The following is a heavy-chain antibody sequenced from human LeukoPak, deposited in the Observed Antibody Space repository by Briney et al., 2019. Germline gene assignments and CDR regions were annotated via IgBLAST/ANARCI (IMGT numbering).Heavy chain of an antibody. CDR3: ARETYYYDSSGYS. CDR1: GGSISSGSYY. V-gene: IGHV4-61*02. D-gene: IGHD3-22*01. J-gene: IGHJ4*02. Sequence: SETLSLTCTVSGGSISSGSYYWSWIRQPAGKGLEWIGRIHTSGSTNYNPSLKSRVTISVDTSKNQFSLKLSSVTAADTAVYYCARETYYYDSSGYSWGQGTLVTVSS. CDR2: IHTSGST.